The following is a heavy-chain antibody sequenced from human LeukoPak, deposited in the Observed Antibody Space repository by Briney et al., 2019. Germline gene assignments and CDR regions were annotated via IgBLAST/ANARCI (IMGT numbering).Heavy chain of an antibody. Sequence: GGSLRLSCAASGFTFSSYSMNWVRQAPGKGLEWVSYISSSSSIIYYADSVKGRFTISRDNAKNSLYLQMNSLRAEDTAVYYCAGAGGVVVAATLHYYYGMDVWGQGATVTVSS. J-gene: IGHJ6*02. V-gene: IGHV3-48*01. CDR1: GFTFSSYS. CDR2: ISSSSSII. D-gene: IGHD2-15*01. CDR3: AGAGGVVVAATLHYYYGMDV.